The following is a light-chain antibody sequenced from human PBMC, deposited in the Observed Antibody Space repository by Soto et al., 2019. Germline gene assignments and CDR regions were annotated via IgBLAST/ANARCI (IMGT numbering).Light chain of an antibody. CDR3: TSYTDSRTYV. CDR2: EVN. Sequence: QSVLTQPASVSGSPGQSITSSCTGTSSDVGGYNYVSWYQQHPGKAPKLMIYEVNNRPSGVSNRFSGSKSGNTVSLAISGLQAEDEADYYCTSYTDSRTYVFGSGTKVTVL. J-gene: IGLJ1*01. CDR1: SSDVGGYNY. V-gene: IGLV2-14*01.